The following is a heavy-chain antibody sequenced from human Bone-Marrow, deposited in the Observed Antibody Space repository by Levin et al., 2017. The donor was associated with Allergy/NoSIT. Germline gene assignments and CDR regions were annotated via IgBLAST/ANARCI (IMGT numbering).Heavy chain of an antibody. J-gene: IGHJ4*02. CDR2: FDPEDGET. V-gene: IGHV1-24*01. D-gene: IGHD3-22*01. CDR1: GYTLTEFS. Sequence: GESLKISCKVSGYTLTEFSMHWVRQAPGQGLEWMGGFDPEDGETIYAQKFPFRVTMTEDTSTDTASMELSSLRSEDTAMYYCATEPAPGLEKYYDTSGLGDWGQGTLVTVSS. CDR3: ATEPAPGLEKYYDTSGLGD.